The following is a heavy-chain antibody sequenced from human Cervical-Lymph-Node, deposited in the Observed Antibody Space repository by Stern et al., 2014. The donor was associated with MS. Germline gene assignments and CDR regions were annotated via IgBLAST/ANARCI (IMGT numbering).Heavy chain of an antibody. V-gene: IGHV3-30*04. J-gene: IGHJ6*02. Sequence: VQLVESGGGVVQPGGSLRLSCAASGFSFSNYAMHWVPQAPGKGLEWVAVISFDGIDKYHAASVKGRFTISRDNSKNTLYLQMNSLRTDDTAVYYCANTPRLNWNFAYFYYGMDVWGQGTTVIVSS. D-gene: IGHD1-1*01. CDR3: ANTPRLNWNFAYFYYGMDV. CDR2: ISFDGIDK. CDR1: GFSFSNYA.